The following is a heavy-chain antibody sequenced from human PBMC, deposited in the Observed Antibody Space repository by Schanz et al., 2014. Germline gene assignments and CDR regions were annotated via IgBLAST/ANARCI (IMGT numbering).Heavy chain of an antibody. D-gene: IGHD6-19*01. V-gene: IGHV1-69*02. CDR1: GGTFSSYT. CDR2: IIPVLNIA. Sequence: QLQLVQSGAEVKKPGSSVKVSCKLSGGTFSSYTISWMRQAPGQGLEWMGKIIPVLNIATYAQRFQGRVTITRDTSASTAYMELTSLRSEDTAVYYCARGGYSSGWYDRDIAHFDYWGQGTLVTVSS. J-gene: IGHJ4*02. CDR3: ARGGYSSGWYDRDIAHFDY.